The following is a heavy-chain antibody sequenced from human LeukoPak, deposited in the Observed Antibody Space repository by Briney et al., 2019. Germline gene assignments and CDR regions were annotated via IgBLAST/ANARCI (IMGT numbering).Heavy chain of an antibody. CDR3: TRGYCSGGSCQYFDY. D-gene: IGHD2-15*01. Sequence: GGSLRLSCAASGFTFSSYSMNWVCQAPGKGLEWVSYISSSSSTIYYADSVKGRFTISRDNSKNTLYLQMNSLRAEDTAVHYCTRGYCSGGSCQYFDYWGQGTLVTVPS. V-gene: IGHV3-48*01. CDR2: ISSSSSTI. CDR1: GFTFSSYS. J-gene: IGHJ4*02.